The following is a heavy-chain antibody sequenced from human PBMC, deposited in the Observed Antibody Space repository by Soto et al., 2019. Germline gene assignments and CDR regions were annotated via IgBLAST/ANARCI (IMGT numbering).Heavy chain of an antibody. Sequence: EVQLVESGGGLVQPGRSLRLSCAASGFTFDDSALHWVRPAPGKGLAWVSGISWNSGSIGYADSVKGRFTISRDNAKNSLYLQMNSLRAEDTALYYCAKDRGLVLSFYFDYWGQGTLVTVSS. CDR3: AKDRGLVLSFYFDY. CDR2: ISWNSGSI. J-gene: IGHJ4*02. CDR1: GFTFDDSA. D-gene: IGHD6-19*01. V-gene: IGHV3-9*01.